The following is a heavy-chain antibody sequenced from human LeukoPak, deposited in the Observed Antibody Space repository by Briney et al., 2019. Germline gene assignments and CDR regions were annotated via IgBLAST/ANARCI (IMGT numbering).Heavy chain of an antibody. J-gene: IGHJ4*02. CDR1: GYSFTGYY. D-gene: IGHD6-13*01. Sequence: ASVKVSCKASGYSFTGYYRRWVRQAPGQGLEWMGGINPNSGGTNYAQKFQGRVTMTRDTSISTAYMELSRLRSDDTAVYYCARDLGKGIAAAGRWGQGTLVTVSS. V-gene: IGHV1-2*02. CDR3: ARDLGKGIAAAGR. CDR2: INPNSGGT.